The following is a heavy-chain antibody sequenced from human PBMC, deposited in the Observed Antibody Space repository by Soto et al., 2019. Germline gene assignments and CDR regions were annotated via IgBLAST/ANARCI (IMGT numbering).Heavy chain of an antibody. CDR2: IYTSGST. CDR3: ARGRVYCSGGSCYSDWFDP. V-gene: IGHV4-4*07. Sequence: PSETLSLTCTVSGGSISSYCWSWIRQPAGKGLEWIGRIYTSGSTNYNPSLKSRVTMSVDTSKNQFSLKLSSVTAADTAVYYCARGRVYCSGGSCYSDWFDPWGQGTLVTVSS. D-gene: IGHD2-15*01. J-gene: IGHJ5*02. CDR1: GGSISSYC.